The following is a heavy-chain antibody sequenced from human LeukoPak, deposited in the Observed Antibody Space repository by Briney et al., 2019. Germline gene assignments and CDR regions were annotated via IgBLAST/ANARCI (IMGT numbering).Heavy chain of an antibody. V-gene: IGHV3-48*03. D-gene: IGHD5-24*01. J-gene: IGHJ4*02. CDR1: GFTFSSYE. CDR3: ARLITVGYFDY. CDR2: ISSSGSTI. Sequence: GGSLRLSCAASGFTFSSYEMNWVRQAPGKGLEWVSYISSSGSTIYYADSVRGRFTISRDNAKNSLYLQMNSLRAEDTAVCYCARLITVGYFDYWGQGTLVTVSS.